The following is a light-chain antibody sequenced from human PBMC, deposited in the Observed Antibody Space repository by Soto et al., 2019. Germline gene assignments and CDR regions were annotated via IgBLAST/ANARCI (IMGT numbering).Light chain of an antibody. V-gene: IGKV3-20*01. CDR3: QQYGISPIT. Sequence: EFVLTQSPGTLSLSPGERATLSCRASQTVRNNYLAWYQQKPGQAPRLLIYDASSRATCIPDRFSGSGSGTDFTLTSSRLAPEDFAVYYRQQYGISPITFGQGTRLEIK. CDR1: QTVRNNY. J-gene: IGKJ5*01. CDR2: DAS.